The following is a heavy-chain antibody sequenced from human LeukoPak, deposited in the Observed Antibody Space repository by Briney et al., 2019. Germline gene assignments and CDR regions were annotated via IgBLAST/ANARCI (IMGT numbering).Heavy chain of an antibody. J-gene: IGHJ5*02. Sequence: ASVKVSCKASGYNFILHGISWVRLAPGQGLEWMGWISTYNGNTNYAQKLQGRVTMTTDTSTSTAYMELRSLRSDDTAVYYCARARRYCTNGVCPRLNWFDPWGQGTLVTVSS. CDR2: ISTYNGNT. D-gene: IGHD2-8*01. CDR1: GYNFILHG. V-gene: IGHV1-18*01. CDR3: ARARRYCTNGVCPRLNWFDP.